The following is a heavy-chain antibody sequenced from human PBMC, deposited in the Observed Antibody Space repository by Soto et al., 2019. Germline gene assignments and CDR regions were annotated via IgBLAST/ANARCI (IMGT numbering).Heavy chain of an antibody. Sequence: QVQLQQSGPGLVKPSQTLSLTCAISGDSVSSNSAAWNWIRQSPSRGLEWLGRAYYRSQWYYDSAVSVRSRITVITYTSKNQFSLQLNSVTPEDTAVYYCTRQKGDSRTYNGMDVWGQGTTVTVSS. CDR3: TRQKGDSRTYNGMDV. V-gene: IGHV6-1*01. CDR1: GDSVSSNSAA. CDR2: AYYRSQWYY. J-gene: IGHJ6*02. D-gene: IGHD2-21*02.